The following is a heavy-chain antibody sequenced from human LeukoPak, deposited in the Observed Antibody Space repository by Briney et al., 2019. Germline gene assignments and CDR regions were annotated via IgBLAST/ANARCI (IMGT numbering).Heavy chain of an antibody. D-gene: IGHD3-9*01. Sequence: PGGSLRLSCAASGFTFSSYSMNWVRQAPGKGLEWVSSISSSSSYIYYAGSVKGRFTISRDNAKNSLYLQMNSLRAEDTAVYYCARLMNYDILTGYDYWGQGTLVTVSS. J-gene: IGHJ4*02. CDR3: ARLMNYDILTGYDY. CDR2: ISSSSSYI. CDR1: GFTFSSYS. V-gene: IGHV3-21*01.